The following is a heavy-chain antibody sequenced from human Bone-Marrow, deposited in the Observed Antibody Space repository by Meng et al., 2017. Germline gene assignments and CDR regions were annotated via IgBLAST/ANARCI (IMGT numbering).Heavy chain of an antibody. V-gene: IGHV4-4*02. CDR1: GGSISGSSW. J-gene: IGHJ5*02. Sequence: QVQLQESGPGLVKPSWTLSRTCTVSGGSISGSSWWTWVRQPPGKGLEWIGEIYHTGSTNYNPSLKSRVTISVDKSKNQFSLKLSSVTAADTAVYYCARGYCSTTNCNWFDPWGQGTLVTVSS. CDR2: IYHTGST. D-gene: IGHD2-2*01. CDR3: ARGYCSTTNCNWFDP.